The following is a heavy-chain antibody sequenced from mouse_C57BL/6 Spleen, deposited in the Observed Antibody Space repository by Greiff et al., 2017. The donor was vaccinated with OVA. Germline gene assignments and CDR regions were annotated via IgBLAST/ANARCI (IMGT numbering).Heavy chain of an antibody. CDR2: IYPGDGDT. V-gene: IGHV1-82*01. CDR3: ARSLPLKGMDY. J-gene: IGHJ4*01. CDR1: GYAFSSSW. D-gene: IGHD1-3*01. Sequence: VKLMESGPELVKPGASVKISCKASGYAFSSSWMNWVKQRPGKGLEWIGRIYPGDGDTNYNGKFKGKATLTADKSSSTAYMQLSSLTSEDSAVYFCARSLPLKGMDYWGQGTSVTVSS.